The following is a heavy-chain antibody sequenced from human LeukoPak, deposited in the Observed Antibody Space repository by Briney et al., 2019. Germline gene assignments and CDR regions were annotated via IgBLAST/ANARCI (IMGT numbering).Heavy chain of an antibody. CDR2: IRYDGSNK. CDR3: AKDVCGNCYLDY. Sequence: PGGSLRLSCAASGFTFSSYGMHWVRQAPGKGLEWVAFIRYDGSNKYYADFVKGRFTISRDNSKNTLYLQMNSLRAEDTAVYYCAKDVCGNCYLDYWGQGTLVTVSS. J-gene: IGHJ4*02. V-gene: IGHV3-30*02. D-gene: IGHD4-23*01. CDR1: GFTFSSYG.